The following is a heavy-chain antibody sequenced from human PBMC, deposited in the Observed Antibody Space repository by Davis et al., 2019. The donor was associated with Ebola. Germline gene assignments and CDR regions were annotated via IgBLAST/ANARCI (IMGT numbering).Heavy chain of an antibody. J-gene: IGHJ6*03. CDR2: IYYTGST. V-gene: IGHV4-31*03. Sequence: SETLSLTCTVSGGSISSGVYFWSWIRQHPGKGLEWIGYIYYTGSTYYSPSLNSRVTMSVDTSKNQFSLKLSSVTAADTAVYYCARGIIPAAIFYYYMDVWGKGTTVTVSS. D-gene: IGHD2-2*02. CDR1: GGSISSGVYF. CDR3: ARGIIPAAIFYYYMDV.